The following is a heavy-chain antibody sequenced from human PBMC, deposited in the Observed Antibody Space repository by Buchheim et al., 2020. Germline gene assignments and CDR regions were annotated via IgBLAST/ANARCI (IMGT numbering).Heavy chain of an antibody. CDR3: ARDSLSWNDEFYGMDV. D-gene: IGHD1-1*01. V-gene: IGHV4-4*02. J-gene: IGHJ6*02. Sequence: QVQLQESGPGLVKPSGTLSLICAVSGGSLSTSNCWSWVRQPPGKGLEWIGEICHSGSTYYNPSLKSRVTISLDKSKNQFSLKVNSVTAADTAVYYCARDSLSWNDEFYGMDVWGQGTT. CDR1: GGSLSTSNC. CDR2: ICHSGST.